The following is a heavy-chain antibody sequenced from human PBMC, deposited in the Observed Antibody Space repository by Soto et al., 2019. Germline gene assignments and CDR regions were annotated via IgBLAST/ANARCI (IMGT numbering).Heavy chain of an antibody. V-gene: IGHV3-23*01. Sequence: GGSLRLSCAASGFTFSSYAMSWVRQAPGKGLEWVSAISGSGGSTYYADSVKGRFTISRDNSKNTLYLQMNSLRAEDTAVYYCAKGSLGYYDSSGYYGGVGKYYFDYWGQGTLVTVSS. D-gene: IGHD3-22*01. CDR1: GFTFSSYA. J-gene: IGHJ4*02. CDR2: ISGSGGST. CDR3: AKGSLGYYDSSGYYGGVGKYYFDY.